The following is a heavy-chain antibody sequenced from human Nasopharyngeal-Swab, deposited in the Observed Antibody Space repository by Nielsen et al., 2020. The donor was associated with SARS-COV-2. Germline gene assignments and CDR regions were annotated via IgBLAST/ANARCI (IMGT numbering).Heavy chain of an antibody. J-gene: IGHJ6*02. V-gene: IGHV1-69*13. CDR3: ARDGSGSYYSYYYYGMDV. D-gene: IGHD1-26*01. CDR1: GGTFSSYA. Sequence: SVKVSCKASGGTFSSYAISWVRQAPGQGLEWMGGIIPIFGTANYAQKFQGRVTITADESTSTAYMELSSLRSEDTAVYYCARDGSGSYYSYYYYGMDVWGQWTTVTVSS. CDR2: IIPIFGTA.